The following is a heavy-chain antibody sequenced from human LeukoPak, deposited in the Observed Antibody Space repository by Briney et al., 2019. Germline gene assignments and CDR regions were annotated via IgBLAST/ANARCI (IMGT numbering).Heavy chain of an antibody. CDR1: GYTFTSYD. D-gene: IGHD3-16*01. V-gene: IGHV1-8*01. CDR3: ARKSLGLPHFDY. Sequence: ASVKVSCKASGYTFTSYDINWVRQATGQGLEWMGWMNPNSGNTGYAQKFQGRVTMTRNTSISTAYMELSSLRSEDTAVYYCARKSLGLPHFDYWGQGTLVTVSS. CDR2: MNPNSGNT. J-gene: IGHJ4*02.